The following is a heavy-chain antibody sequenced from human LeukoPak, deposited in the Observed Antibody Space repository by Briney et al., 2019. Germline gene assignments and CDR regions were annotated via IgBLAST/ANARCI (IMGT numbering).Heavy chain of an antibody. CDR3: AAVSGGAFDI. CDR2: IYYSGST. D-gene: IGHD3-10*01. J-gene: IGHJ3*02. Sequence: SETLSLTCTVSGGSFSSGSYYWSWIRQPPGTGLEWIGYIYYSGSTNYNPSLKSRVTISVDTSKNQFSLKLSSVTAADTAVYYCAAVSGGAFDIWGQGTMVTVSS. CDR1: GGSFSSGSYY. V-gene: IGHV4-61*01.